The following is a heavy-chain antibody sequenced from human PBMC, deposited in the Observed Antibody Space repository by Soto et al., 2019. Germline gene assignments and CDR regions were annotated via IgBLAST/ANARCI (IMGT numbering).Heavy chain of an antibody. CDR2: IIPLSATT. J-gene: IGHJ6*02. Sequence: QVQLVQSGTEVKKPGSSVKVSCKASGGTLSNNAISWVRQAPGQGLEWMGGIIPLSATTNYAQKFQGRVTITADRSTSTAYMELTSLTSEDAAVYYCARGFDDRQIVVVPAASPWYYGMDVRGQGTTVTVSS. CDR1: GGTLSNNA. CDR3: ARGFDDRQIVVVPAASPWYYGMDV. D-gene: IGHD2-2*01. V-gene: IGHV1-69*06.